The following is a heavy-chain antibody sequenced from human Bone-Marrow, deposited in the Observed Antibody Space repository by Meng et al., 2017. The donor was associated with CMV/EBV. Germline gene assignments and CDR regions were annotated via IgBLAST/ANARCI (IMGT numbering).Heavy chain of an antibody. CDR3: AKDYGGRYYYDRNGYGD. V-gene: IGHV3-23*01. Sequence: GESLKISCAASGFTFSSYAMSWVRQAPGKGLEWVSAISGSGGSTYYADSVKGRFTISRDNSKNTLYLQMNSLRAEDTAVYDCAKDYGGRYYYDRNGYGDWGQGTLVTVSS. D-gene: IGHD3-22*01. CDR1: GFTFSSYA. CDR2: ISGSGGST. J-gene: IGHJ4*02.